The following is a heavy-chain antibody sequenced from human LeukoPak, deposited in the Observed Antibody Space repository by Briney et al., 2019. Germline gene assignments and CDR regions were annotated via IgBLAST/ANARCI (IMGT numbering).Heavy chain of an antibody. CDR2: ISGNGDST. V-gene: IGHV3-23*01. CDR1: GFTSSTYA. CDR3: AKDARWLAPGTFDI. J-gene: IGHJ3*02. D-gene: IGHD6-19*01. Sequence: GGSLRLSCAASGFTSSTYAMTWVRQAPGKGLNWVSGISGNGDSTFYADSVKGRFTISRDNSKKTLYLQMNSLRADDTAVYYCAKDARWLAPGTFDIWGQGTMVTVS.